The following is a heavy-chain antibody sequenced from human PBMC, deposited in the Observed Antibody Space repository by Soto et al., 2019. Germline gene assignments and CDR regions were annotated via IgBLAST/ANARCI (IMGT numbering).Heavy chain of an antibody. Sequence: SETLSLTCTVSGGSISSYYWSWIRQPPGKGLEWIGYIYYSGSTNYNPSLKSRVTISVDTPKNQFSLKLSSVTAADTAVYYCARVGDGYNIDYWGQGTLVTVSS. J-gene: IGHJ4*02. CDR2: IYYSGST. D-gene: IGHD3-16*01. CDR3: ARVGDGYNIDY. V-gene: IGHV4-59*01. CDR1: GGSISSYY.